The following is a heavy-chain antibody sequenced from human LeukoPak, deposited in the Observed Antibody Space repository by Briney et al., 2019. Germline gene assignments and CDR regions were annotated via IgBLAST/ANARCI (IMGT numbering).Heavy chain of an antibody. Sequence: GESLKISCKGSGYSFTSYWIGWVRQMPGKGLEWMGIIYPGDSDTRYSPSFQGQVAISADKSISTAYLQWSSLKASDTAMYYCARHGCSSTSCYTRDPPDYWGQGTLVTVSS. CDR2: IYPGDSDT. CDR3: ARHGCSSTSCYTRDPPDY. V-gene: IGHV5-51*01. J-gene: IGHJ4*02. D-gene: IGHD2-2*02. CDR1: GYSFTSYW.